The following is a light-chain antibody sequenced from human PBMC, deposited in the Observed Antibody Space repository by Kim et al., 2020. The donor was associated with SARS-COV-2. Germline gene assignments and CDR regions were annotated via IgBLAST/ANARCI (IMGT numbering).Light chain of an antibody. CDR1: KLGDKY. CDR3: HAWDSSAPYV. V-gene: IGLV3-1*01. J-gene: IGLJ1*01. CDR2: QDI. Sequence: VSPGQTASATCSGAKLGDKYVCWYQQKPGQSPVLVIYQDIKRPSGIPERFSGSNSGNTATLPFSGTQAMDEADYNCHAWDSSAPYVFGTGAKVTVL.